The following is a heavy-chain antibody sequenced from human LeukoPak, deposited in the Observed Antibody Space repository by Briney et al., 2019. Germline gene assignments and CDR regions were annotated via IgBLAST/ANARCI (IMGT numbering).Heavy chain of an antibody. D-gene: IGHD3-10*01. V-gene: IGHV4-39*01. Sequence: SETLSLTCTVSGGSISSSSYYWGWIRQPPGKGLEGIGSIYYSGSTYYNPSLKSRVTISVDTSKNQFSLKLSSVTAADTAVYYCARQGSGSSDFDYWGQGTLVTVSS. J-gene: IGHJ4*02. CDR3: ARQGSGSSDFDY. CDR1: GGSISSSSYY. CDR2: IYYSGST.